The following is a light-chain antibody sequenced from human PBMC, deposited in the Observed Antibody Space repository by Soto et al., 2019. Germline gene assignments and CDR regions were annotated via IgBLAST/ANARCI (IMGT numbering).Light chain of an antibody. CDR3: CSYAPSYTSV. CDR2: DVN. J-gene: IGLJ1*01. Sequence: QSVLTQPRSVPGSPGQSVTISCTGTSNDIGAYNYVSWYQQHPGRAPKVMIYDVNKRPSGVPDRFSGSKSANTASLTIFGLQAEDEADYYCCSYAPSYTSVFGTGTKVTVL. CDR1: SNDIGAYNY. V-gene: IGLV2-11*01.